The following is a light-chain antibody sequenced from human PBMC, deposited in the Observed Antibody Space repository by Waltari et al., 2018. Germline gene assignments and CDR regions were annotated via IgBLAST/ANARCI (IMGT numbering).Light chain of an antibody. J-gene: IGKJ1*01. V-gene: IGKV3-20*01. CDR2: GAS. CDR1: QSVSSSY. CDR3: QQYGNSPWT. Sequence: EIVLTQSPGTLSLSPGERATLSCRASQSVSSSYLAWYQQKPGQAPRLLIYGASSRATGIPDRFSGSGSGTDSTLTISRLEPEDFVVYYCQQYGNSPWTFGQGTKVEIK.